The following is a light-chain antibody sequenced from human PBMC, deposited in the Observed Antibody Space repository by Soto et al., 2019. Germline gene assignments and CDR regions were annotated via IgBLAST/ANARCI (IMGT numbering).Light chain of an antibody. CDR3: CSYAGTYIGYV. J-gene: IGLJ1*01. Sequence: QSVLTQPRSVSGSPGQSVTISCTGTSSDVGGYNYVSWYQQYPGKAPKLMIYDVTKRPSGVPDRFSGSKSGNTASLSISGLQAGDEADYYCCSYAGTYIGYVFGSGTKVTVL. CDR1: SSDVGGYNY. V-gene: IGLV2-11*01. CDR2: DVT.